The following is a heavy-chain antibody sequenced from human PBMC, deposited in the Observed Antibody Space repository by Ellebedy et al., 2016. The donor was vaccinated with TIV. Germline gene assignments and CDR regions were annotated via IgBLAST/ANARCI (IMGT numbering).Heavy chain of an antibody. V-gene: IGHV1-18*01. J-gene: IGHJ3*02. CDR3: AREGYSGYDWPDAFDI. CDR2: ISAYNGNT. CDR1: GYTFTSYG. D-gene: IGHD5-12*01. Sequence: AASVKVSCKSSGYTFTSYGISWVRQAPGQGLEWMGWISAYNGNTNYAQKLQGRVTITAEKTTSTAYMELSSLRSEDTAVYYCAREGYSGYDWPDAFDIWGQGTMVTVSS.